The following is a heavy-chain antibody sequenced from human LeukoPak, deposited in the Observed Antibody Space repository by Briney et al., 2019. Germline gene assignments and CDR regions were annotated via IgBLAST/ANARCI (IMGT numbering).Heavy chain of an antibody. V-gene: IGHV3-23*01. CDR1: GFTFSNYA. CDR3: ARAKCGGDCYYDY. J-gene: IGHJ4*02. CDR2: ISGSGVST. D-gene: IGHD2-21*02. Sequence: GGSLRLSCAASGFTFSNYAMSWVRQAPGKGLEWVSAISGSGVSTYYADSVKGRFTISRDNSKNTVNLQMNSLRAEDTAVYYCARAKCGGDCYYDYWGQGTLVTVSS.